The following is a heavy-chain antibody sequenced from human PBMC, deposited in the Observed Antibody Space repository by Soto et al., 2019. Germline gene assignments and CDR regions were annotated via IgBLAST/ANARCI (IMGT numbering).Heavy chain of an antibody. D-gene: IGHD2-2*01. CDR1: GFTFSSYD. V-gene: IGHV3-13*05. J-gene: IGHJ2*01. CDR2: IGTAGDP. Sequence: EVQLVESGGGLVQPGGSLRLSCAASGFTFSSYDMHWVRQATGKGLEWVSAIGTAGDPYYPVSVKGRFTISRENAKNSWYLQMTSLRDGDTAVYYCARGVRVENQLHYWYFDLWGRGTLVTVSS. CDR3: ARGVRVENQLHYWYFDL.